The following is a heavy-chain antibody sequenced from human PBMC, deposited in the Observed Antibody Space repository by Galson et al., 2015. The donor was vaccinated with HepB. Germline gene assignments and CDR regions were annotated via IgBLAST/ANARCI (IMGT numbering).Heavy chain of an antibody. CDR2: ISSSSSTI. CDR3: ARELLDTYSSSWYRIKDAFDI. Sequence: SLRLSCAASGFTFSSYSMNWVRQAPGKGLEWVSYISSSSSTIYYADSVEGRFTISRDNAKNSLYLQMNSLRAEDTAVYYCARELLDTYSSSWYRIKDAFDIWGQGTMVTVSS. J-gene: IGHJ3*02. V-gene: IGHV3-48*01. D-gene: IGHD6-13*01. CDR1: GFTFSSYS.